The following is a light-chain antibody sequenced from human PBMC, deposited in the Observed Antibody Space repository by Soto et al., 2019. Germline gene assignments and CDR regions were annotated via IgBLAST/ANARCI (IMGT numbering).Light chain of an antibody. Sequence: QSVLTQPPSVSAAPGQKVTISCSGSSSNIGNNYVSWYQQLPGTAPKLLIHDNNKRPSGIPDRFSGSKSGTSATLGITGLQTGDEADYYCGTWASSLSAGVFGGGTQLTVL. CDR3: GTWASSLSAGV. CDR2: DNN. CDR1: SSNIGNNY. V-gene: IGLV1-51*01. J-gene: IGLJ3*02.